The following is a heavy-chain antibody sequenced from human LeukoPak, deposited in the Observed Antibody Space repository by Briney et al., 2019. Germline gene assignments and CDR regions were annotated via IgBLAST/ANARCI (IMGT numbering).Heavy chain of an antibody. V-gene: IGHV1-18*04. CDR3: ARDTKALMVRGVMVGYYYYAMDV. CDR2: ISAYNGNT. Sequence: ASVKVSCKASGYTFTSYGISWVRQAPGQGLEWMGWISAYNGNTNYAQKLQGRVTMTTDTSTSTAYMELRSLRSDDTAVYYCARDTKALMVRGVMVGYYYYAMDVWGKGTTVTVSS. D-gene: IGHD3-10*01. J-gene: IGHJ6*04. CDR1: GYTFTSYG.